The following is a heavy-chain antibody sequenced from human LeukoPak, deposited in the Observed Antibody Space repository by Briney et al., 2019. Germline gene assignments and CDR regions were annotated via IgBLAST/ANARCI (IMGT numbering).Heavy chain of an antibody. J-gene: IGHJ4*02. CDR1: GGSISSYY. V-gene: IGHV4-59*08. Sequence: SETLSLTCTVSGGSISSYYWSWIRQPPGKGLEWIGYIYYSGSTNYNPSLKSRVTISVDTSENQFSLKLSSVTAADTAVYYCARQGTYYDILTGYYNPRGLDYWGQGTLVTVSS. CDR3: ARQGTYYDILTGYYNPRGLDY. CDR2: IYYSGST. D-gene: IGHD3-9*01.